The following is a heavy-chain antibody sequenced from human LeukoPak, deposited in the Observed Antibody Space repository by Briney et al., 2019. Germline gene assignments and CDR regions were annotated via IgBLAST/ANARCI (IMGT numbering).Heavy chain of an antibody. CDR1: GFIFSSYE. CDR2: ITGSGTTI. CDR3: AELGITMIGGV. V-gene: IGHV3-48*03. Sequence: GGSLRLSCAASGFIFSSYEMNWVRQAPGKGLEGVAYITGSGTTIYYADSVKGRFTISRDNAKNSLYLQMNSLRAEDTAVYYCAELGITMIGGVWGKGTTVTISS. J-gene: IGHJ6*04. D-gene: IGHD3-10*02.